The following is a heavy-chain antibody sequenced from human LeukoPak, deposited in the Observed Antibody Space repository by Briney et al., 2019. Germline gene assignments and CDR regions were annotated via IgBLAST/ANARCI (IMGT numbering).Heavy chain of an antibody. Sequence: GGSLRLSCAASGFTFSSYAMSWVRQAPGKGLDWASAISGSGDSTYYADSVKGRFTISRDNSKNTLYLQMNSLRAEDTAVYYCAKSSSSPRLFDYWGQETLVTVSS. CDR1: GFTFSSYA. CDR2: ISGSGDST. CDR3: AKSSSSPRLFDY. V-gene: IGHV3-23*01. J-gene: IGHJ4*02. D-gene: IGHD6-6*01.